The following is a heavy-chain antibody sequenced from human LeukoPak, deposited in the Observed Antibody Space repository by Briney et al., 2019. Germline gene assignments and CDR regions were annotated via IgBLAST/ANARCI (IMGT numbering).Heavy chain of an antibody. CDR3: ATETNGRHYDY. D-gene: IGHD1-14*01. Sequence: PGGSLRLSXTTSGLTFSISGFNCVRQAPGKGLECVASIGPIGFDRYPADSIKGRFTLSRENANNFLYLQMDSLRAEDTAVYYCATETNGRHYDYWGQGTLLTVSS. CDR1: GLTFSISG. CDR2: IGPIGFDR. J-gene: IGHJ4*02. V-gene: IGHV3-21*06.